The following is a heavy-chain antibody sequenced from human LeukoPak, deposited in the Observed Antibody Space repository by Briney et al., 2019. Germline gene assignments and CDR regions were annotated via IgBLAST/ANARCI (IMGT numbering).Heavy chain of an antibody. CDR1: GFTFSSYW. Sequence: GGSLRLSCAASGFTFSSYWMHWVRQAPGKGLVWVSRINSDGSSPSYADSVKGRFTISRDNAKNTLYLQMNSLRGEDTAVYYCARPIAAAGAVTYYGMSVWGQGTTVTVSS. V-gene: IGHV3-74*01. J-gene: IGHJ6*02. CDR2: INSDGSSP. D-gene: IGHD6-13*01. CDR3: ARPIAAAGAVTYYGMSV.